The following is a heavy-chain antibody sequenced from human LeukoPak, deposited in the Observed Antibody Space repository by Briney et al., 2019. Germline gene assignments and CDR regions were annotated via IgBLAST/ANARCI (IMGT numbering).Heavy chain of an antibody. Sequence: ASVKVSCKASGYTFTGYSIHWVRQAPGQGLEWMGMVNPSGGSTSYAQKFQGRVTMTRDTSTSTVYMELSTLRSEDTAVYYCARVAYSDYGWEDYWGQGNLVTVSP. CDR2: VNPSGGST. D-gene: IGHD5-12*01. V-gene: IGHV1-46*01. CDR1: GYTFTGYS. J-gene: IGHJ4*02. CDR3: ARVAYSDYGWEDY.